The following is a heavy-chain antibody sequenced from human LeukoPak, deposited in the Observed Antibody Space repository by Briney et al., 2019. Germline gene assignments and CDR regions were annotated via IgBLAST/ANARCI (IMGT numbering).Heavy chain of an antibody. CDR1: GGTFISYA. CDR3: ARSPCSSTSCPKKNWFDP. J-gene: IGHJ5*02. CDR2: IIPIFGTA. V-gene: IGHV1-69*05. D-gene: IGHD2-2*01. Sequence: SVKVSCKASGGTFISYAISWVRQAPGQGLEGIGGIIPIFGTANYAQKFQGRVTITTDESTSTAYMELSSLRSEDTAVYYCARSPCSSTSCPKKNWFDPWGQGTLVTVSS.